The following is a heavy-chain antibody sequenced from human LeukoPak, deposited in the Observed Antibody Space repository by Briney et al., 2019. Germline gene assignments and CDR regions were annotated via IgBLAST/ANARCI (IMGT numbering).Heavy chain of an antibody. V-gene: IGHV3-21*01. J-gene: IGHJ3*02. CDR2: VSGNGANI. CDR3: AIEGAVAPRGNAFDI. D-gene: IGHD6-19*01. CDR1: GFTFISHT. Sequence: GGSLRLSCAASGFTFISHTMSWIRQAPGKGLEWVSGVSGNGANIYYADSVKGRFTISRDNAKNSLYLQMNSLRAEDTAVYYCAIEGAVAPRGNAFDIWGQGTMVTVSS.